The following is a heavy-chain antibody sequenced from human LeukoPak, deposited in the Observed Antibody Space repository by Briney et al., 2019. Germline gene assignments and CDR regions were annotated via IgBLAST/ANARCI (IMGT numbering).Heavy chain of an antibody. D-gene: IGHD3-10*01. J-gene: IGHJ4*02. Sequence: ASVTVSCKASGYTFTSYYMHWVRQAPGQGLEWMGIINPSGGSTSYAQKFQGRVTMTRDTSTSTVYMELSSLRSEDTAVYYCARAVYGSGSYSAFDYWGQGTLVTVSS. CDR1: GYTFTSYY. CDR3: ARAVYGSGSYSAFDY. V-gene: IGHV1-46*01. CDR2: INPSGGST.